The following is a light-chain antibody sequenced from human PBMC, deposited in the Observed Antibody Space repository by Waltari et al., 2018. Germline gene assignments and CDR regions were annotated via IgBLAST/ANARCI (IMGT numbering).Light chain of an antibody. CDR1: QSVSSD. CDR2: DAS. CDR3: QQRSNWPT. J-gene: IGKJ4*01. Sequence: DIVLTQPPATLSLSPGERATRSCRASQSVSSDLAWYQQKPGQAPRLLIYDASNRATGIPARFSGSGSGTDFTLTISSLEPEDFAVYYCQQRSNWPTFGGGTKVEIK. V-gene: IGKV3-11*01.